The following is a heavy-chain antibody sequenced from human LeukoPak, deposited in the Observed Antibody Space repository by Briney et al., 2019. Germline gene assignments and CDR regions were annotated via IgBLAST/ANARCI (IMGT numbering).Heavy chain of an antibody. J-gene: IGHJ4*02. V-gene: IGHV3-23*01. D-gene: IGHD1-26*01. CDR2: ISGSGDTI. CDR1: GFTFSSFA. Sequence: GGSLRLSCAASGFTFSSFAMNWVRQAPGKGLEWVSIISGSGDTIHYTDSVKGRFTVSRDNSKSTLYLQMNSLKTEDTAVYYCTTDGVGVEGATYDNWGQGTLVSVSS. CDR3: TTDGVGVEGATYDN.